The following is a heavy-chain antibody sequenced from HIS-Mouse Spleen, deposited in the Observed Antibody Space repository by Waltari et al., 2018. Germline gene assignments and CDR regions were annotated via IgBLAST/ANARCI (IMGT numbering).Heavy chain of an antibody. CDR2: INPSGGRT. CDR3: ARAMYSGSYYDY. D-gene: IGHD1-26*01. CDR1: GYTFTSYY. V-gene: IGHV1-46*01. Sequence: QVQLVQSGAEVKKPGASVKVSCKASGYTFTSYYMHWVRQAPGQGLEWMGIINPSGGRTSYAQKFRGRVTMTRDTSTSTVYMELSSLRSEDTAVYYCARAMYSGSYYDYWGQGTLVTVSS. J-gene: IGHJ4*02.